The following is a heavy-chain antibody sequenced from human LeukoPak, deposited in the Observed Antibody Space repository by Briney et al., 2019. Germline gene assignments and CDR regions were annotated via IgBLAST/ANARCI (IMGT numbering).Heavy chain of an antibody. CDR3: SRESGIAAAGGTNWFDP. D-gene: IGHD6-13*01. CDR1: GFTFSSYS. V-gene: IGHV3-48*04. J-gene: IGHJ5*02. Sequence: GGSLRLSCAASGFTFSSYSMNWVRQAPGKGLEWVSYISSSSSTIYYADSVKGRFTISRDNAKNSLYLQMNSLRAEDTAVYYCSRESGIAAAGGTNWFDPWGQGTLVTVSS. CDR2: ISSSSSTI.